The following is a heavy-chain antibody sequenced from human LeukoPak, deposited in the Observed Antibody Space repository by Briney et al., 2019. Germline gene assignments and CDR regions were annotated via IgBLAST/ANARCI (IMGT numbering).Heavy chain of an antibody. Sequence: ASVKVSCRASGYTFTGYYMHWVRQAPGQGLEWMGWINPNSGGTNNAQKFHGRATMTMQTPISTAYMELTRLRSDDTAVYYCARDNGDYWFDYWGQGTLVTVSS. D-gene: IGHD4-17*01. J-gene: IGHJ4*02. CDR3: ARDNGDYWFDY. V-gene: IGHV1-2*02. CDR2: INPNSGGT. CDR1: GYTFTGYY.